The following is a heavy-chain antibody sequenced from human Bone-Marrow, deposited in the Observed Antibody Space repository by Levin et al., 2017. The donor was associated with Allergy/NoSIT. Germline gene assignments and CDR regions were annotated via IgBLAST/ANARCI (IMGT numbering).Heavy chain of an antibody. J-gene: IGHJ3*01. CDR3: AHVVITYGGVIGDEAFDV. Sequence: SGPTLVKPTQTLTLTCTFFGFSLTTTGVGVAWIRQPPGKALEWIAIVYWDNDRRYGPSLNGRLSITKDTSKNQVVLTMTNVDPADTASYFCAHVVITYGGVIGDEAFDVWGPGTMVTVSS. CDR1: GFSLTTTGVG. V-gene: IGHV2-5*05. CDR2: VYWDNDR. D-gene: IGHD3-16*02.